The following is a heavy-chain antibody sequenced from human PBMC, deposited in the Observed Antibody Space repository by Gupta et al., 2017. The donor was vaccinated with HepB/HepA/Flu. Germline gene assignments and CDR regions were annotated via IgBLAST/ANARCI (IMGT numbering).Heavy chain of an antibody. V-gene: IGHV4-59*02. D-gene: IGHD1-26*01. CDR2: IFYSGST. J-gene: IGHJ4*02. CDR1: GVPVRSYY. Sequence: QLQLQESGPGLVKPSATLSLTCTVSGVPVRSYYWSWIRQPPGEGLEWIGYIFYSGSTKYNPSLKSRVTISVDTSKNQVSLKMNSVTAADTAVYYCARDLGTVGLGVEFDYWGQGTLVTVSP. CDR3: ARDLGTVGLGVEFDY.